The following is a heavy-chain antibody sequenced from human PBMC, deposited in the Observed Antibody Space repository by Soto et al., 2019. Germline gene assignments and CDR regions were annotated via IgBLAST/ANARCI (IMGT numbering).Heavy chain of an antibody. J-gene: IGHJ4*02. V-gene: IGHV3-74*01. CDR2: INSDGSST. D-gene: IGHD2-15*01. CDR3: ARYCTGGSCSHGFDY. CDR1: GFTFSTYW. Sequence: GGSLRLSCAASGFTFSTYWMHWVRQAPGEGLVWASRINSDGSSTDYADSVKGRFTISRDNAKNTLYLQMDSLRVEDTAVYYCARYCTGGSCSHGFDYWGQRSPVTVSS.